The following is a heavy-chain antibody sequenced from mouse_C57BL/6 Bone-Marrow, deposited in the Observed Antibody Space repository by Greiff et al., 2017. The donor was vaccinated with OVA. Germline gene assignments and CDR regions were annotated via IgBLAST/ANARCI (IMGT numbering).Heavy chain of an antibody. D-gene: IGHD1-1*01. J-gene: IGHJ4*01. CDR1: GFSLTSYA. Sequence: VQLQQSGPGLVAPSQSLSITCTVSGFSLTSYAISWVRQPPGKGLEWLGVIWTGGGTNYNSALKSRLSISKDNSKSQVFLKMNSLQTDDTARYYCARNPSSTVVAPYYAMDYWGQGTSVTVSS. CDR2: IWTGGGT. V-gene: IGHV2-9-1*01. CDR3: ARNPSSTVVAPYYAMDY.